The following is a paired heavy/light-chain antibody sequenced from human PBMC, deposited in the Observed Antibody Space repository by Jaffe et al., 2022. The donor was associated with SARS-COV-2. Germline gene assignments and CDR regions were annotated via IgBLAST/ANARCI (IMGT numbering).Heavy chain of an antibody. V-gene: IGHV3-7*03. CDR3: AKTVYSYGTPFDY. D-gene: IGHD5-18*01. CDR2: IKQDGSEK. CDR1: GFTFSSYW. J-gene: IGHJ4*02. Sequence: EVQLVESGGGLVQPGGSLRLSCAASGFTFSSYWMSWVRQAPGKGLEWVANIKQDGSEKYYVDSVKGRFTISRDNAKNSLYLHMNSLRAEDTAVYYCAKTVYSYGTPFDYWGQGTLVTVSS.
Light chain of an antibody. CDR3: QQYNNWPLT. J-gene: IGKJ4*01. CDR1: QSVSSN. CDR2: GAS. Sequence: EIVMTQSPATLSVFPGERATLSCRASQSVSSNLAWYQHKPGQAPRLLIYGASTRATGIPARVSGSGSGTEFTLTISSLQSEDFAVYYCQQYNNWPLTFGGGTKVEIK. V-gene: IGKV3-15*01.